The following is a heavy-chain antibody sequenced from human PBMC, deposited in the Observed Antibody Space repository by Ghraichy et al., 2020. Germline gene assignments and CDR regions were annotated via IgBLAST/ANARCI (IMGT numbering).Heavy chain of an antibody. D-gene: IGHD6-6*01. CDR2: FDPEDGET. Sequence: ASVKVSCKVSGYTLTELSMHWVRQAPGKGLEWMGGFDPEDGETIYAQKFQGRVTMTEDTSTDTAYMELSSLRSEDTAVYYCATDRIVDLSSSSFLFDYWGQGTLVTVSS. J-gene: IGHJ4*02. V-gene: IGHV1-24*01. CDR3: ATDRIVDLSSSSFLFDY. CDR1: GYTLTELS.